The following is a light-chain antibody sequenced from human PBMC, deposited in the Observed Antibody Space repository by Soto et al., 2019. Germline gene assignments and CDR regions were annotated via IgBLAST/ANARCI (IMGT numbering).Light chain of an antibody. J-gene: IGLJ1*01. V-gene: IGLV2-23*01. Sequence: QSVLTQPASVSGSPGQSITISCTGTSSDVGSYNLVSWYQQHPVKAPKLMIYEGSKRPTGVSNRFSGSKSGNTASLTLSGLQAEDEADYYCCSYAGSSTFYVFGTGTKLTVL. CDR3: CSYAGSSTFYV. CDR2: EGS. CDR1: SSDVGSYNL.